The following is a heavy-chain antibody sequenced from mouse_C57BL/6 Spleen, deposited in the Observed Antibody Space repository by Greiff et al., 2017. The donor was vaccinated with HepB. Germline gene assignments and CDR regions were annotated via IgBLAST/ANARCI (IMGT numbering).Heavy chain of an antibody. Sequence: QVQLQQSGPELVKPGASVKLSCKASGYTFTSYDINWVKQRPGQGLEWIGWIYPRDGSTEYNEKFKGKATLTVDTSSSTAYMELHSLTSEDSAVYFWAIDYCGSSDGYFDVWGTGTTVTVAS. CDR1: GYTFTSYD. CDR3: AIDYCGSSDGYFDV. CDR2: IYPRDGST. J-gene: IGHJ1*03. V-gene: IGHV1-85*01. D-gene: IGHD1-1*01.